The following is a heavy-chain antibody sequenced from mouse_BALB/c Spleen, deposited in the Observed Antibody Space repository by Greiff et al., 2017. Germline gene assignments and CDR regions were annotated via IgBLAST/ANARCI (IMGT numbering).Heavy chain of an antibody. Sequence: EVKLMESGGGLVQPGGSRKLSCAASGFTFSSFGMHWVRQAPEKGLEWVAYISSGSSTIYYADTVKGRFTISRDNPKNTLFLQMTSLRSEDTAMYYCARGLRLPYYFDYWGQGTTLTVSS. D-gene: IGHD1-2*01. CDR2: ISSGSSTI. V-gene: IGHV5-17*02. CDR1: GFTFSSFG. J-gene: IGHJ2*01. CDR3: ARGLRLPYYFDY.